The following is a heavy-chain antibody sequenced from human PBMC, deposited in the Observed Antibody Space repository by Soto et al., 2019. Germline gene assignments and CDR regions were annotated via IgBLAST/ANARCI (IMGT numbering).Heavy chain of an antibody. CDR1: GGSISSYY. CDR3: ARHDYGDYGVWFDP. CDR2: IYYSGST. Sequence: QVQLQESGPGLVKPSETLSLTCTVSGGSISSYYWSWIRQPPGKGLEWIGYIYYSGSTNYNPSLTSRVTISVDTSKNQFSLKLSSVTAADTAVYYCARHDYGDYGVWFDPWGQGTLVTVSS. J-gene: IGHJ5*02. D-gene: IGHD4-17*01. V-gene: IGHV4-59*08.